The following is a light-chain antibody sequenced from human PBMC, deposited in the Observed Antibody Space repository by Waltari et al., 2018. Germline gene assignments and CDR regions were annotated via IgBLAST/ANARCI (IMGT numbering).Light chain of an antibody. Sequence: QSALTQPPSASGSPGQSVTISCTGTSSDVGGYDFVSWYQQHPGKAPKVIIYEVSQRPSGVPDRFSGSGSGTDFTLTISSLQAEDVAVYYCHHYYSTPRTFGQGTK. CDR3: HHYYSTPRT. J-gene: IGLJ3*02. V-gene: IGLV2-8*01. CDR1: SSDVGGYDF. CDR2: EVS.